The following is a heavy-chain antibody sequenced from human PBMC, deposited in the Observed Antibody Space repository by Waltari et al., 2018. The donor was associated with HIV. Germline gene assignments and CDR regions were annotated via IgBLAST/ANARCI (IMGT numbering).Heavy chain of an antibody. J-gene: IGHJ4*02. Sequence: EVQLVESGGGLVQPGGSLRLSCAASRFNFSSYWMHWVRQVPGKGLVWVSRVNGDASSTDYADSVRGRFTISRDNAKNTLYLQMNSLRAEDTAGYYCTRAVFWSGFFTDYFFDYWGQGTPVTVSS. V-gene: IGHV3-74*01. CDR2: VNGDASST. CDR1: RFNFSSYW. CDR3: TRAVFWSGFFTDYFFDY. D-gene: IGHD3-3*01.